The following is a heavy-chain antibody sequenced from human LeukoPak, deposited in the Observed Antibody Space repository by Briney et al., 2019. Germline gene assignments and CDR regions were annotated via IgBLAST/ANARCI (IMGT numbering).Heavy chain of an antibody. CDR2: ISSSGSTI. Sequence: PGGSLRLSCAASGFTFSSYSMNWVRQAPGKVLEWISYISSSGSTINYADSVKGRFTISRDSAKNSLYLQMNSLRDEDTAVYYCARDRDSGDYTAAPGDYWGQGTLVTVSS. CDR3: ARDRDSGDYTAAPGDY. D-gene: IGHD4-17*01. J-gene: IGHJ4*02. V-gene: IGHV3-48*02. CDR1: GFTFSSYS.